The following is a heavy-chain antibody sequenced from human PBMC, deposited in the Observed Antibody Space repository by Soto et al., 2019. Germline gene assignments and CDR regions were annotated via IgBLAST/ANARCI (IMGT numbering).Heavy chain of an antibody. CDR2: ISSSSSTV. V-gene: IGHV3-48*02. Sequence: PGGSLRLSCAASGFAFSIYSMNLVRQSPGKGLEWVSYISSSSSTVYYADSVKGRFTISRDSAKNSLYLQMNSLRDEDTAVYYCARDFPAERAKLSPFDYWAQGSLVTVSS. CDR3: ARDFPAERAKLSPFDY. D-gene: IGHD5-12*01. CDR1: GFAFSIYS. J-gene: IGHJ4*02.